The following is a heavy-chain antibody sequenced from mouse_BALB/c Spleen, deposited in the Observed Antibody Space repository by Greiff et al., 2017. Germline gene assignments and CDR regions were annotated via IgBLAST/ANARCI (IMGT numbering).Heavy chain of an antibody. CDR3: TREGY. Sequence: LQQPGSELVRPGASVKLSCKASGYTFTSYWMHWVKQRHGQGLEWIGNIYPGSGSTNYDEKFKSKGTLTVDTSSSTAYMELSSLTNEDSAVYYCTREGYWGQGTTLTVSS. V-gene: IGHV1S22*01. J-gene: IGHJ2*01. CDR1: GYTFTSYW. CDR2: IYPGSGST.